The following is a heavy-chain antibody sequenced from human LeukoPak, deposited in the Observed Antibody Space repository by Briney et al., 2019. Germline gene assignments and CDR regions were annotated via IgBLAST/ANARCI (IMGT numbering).Heavy chain of an antibody. CDR2: INPNSGGT. CDR3: AREKVRQSGMDV. CDR1: GYTFTGYY. D-gene: IGHD2-2*01. J-gene: IGHJ6*02. Sequence: ASVKVSCKASGYTFTGYYMHWVRQAPGQGLEWMGRINPNSGGTNYAQKFQGRVTMTRGTSISTAYMELSRLRSDDTAVYYCAREKVRQSGMDVWGQGTTVTVS. V-gene: IGHV1-2*06.